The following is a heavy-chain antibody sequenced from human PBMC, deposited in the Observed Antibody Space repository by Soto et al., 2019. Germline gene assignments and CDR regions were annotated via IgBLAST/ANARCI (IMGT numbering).Heavy chain of an antibody. D-gene: IGHD3-3*01. CDR2: ISYDGSNK. CDR3: ARDFNDFWCFDY. J-gene: IGHJ4*02. V-gene: IGHV3-30-3*01. Sequence: QVQLVESGGGVVQPGRSLRLSCAASGFTFSSYAMHWVRQAPGKGLEWVAVISYDGSNKYYADSVKGRFTISRDNSKNTLYLQMNSLRAEDTAVYYCARDFNDFWCFDYWGQGTLVTVSS. CDR1: GFTFSSYA.